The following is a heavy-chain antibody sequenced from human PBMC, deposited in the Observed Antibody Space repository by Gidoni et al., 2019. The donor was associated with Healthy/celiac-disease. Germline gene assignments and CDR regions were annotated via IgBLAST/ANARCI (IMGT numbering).Heavy chain of an antibody. Sequence: QVQLVQSGAAATKPGASVKVSCKASGITFTGYYMHWVRPAPGQGLEWMGWINPNSGGTNYAQKFQGRVTMTRDTSISTAYMELSRLRSDDTAVYYCAGTSGYDSSKIDYWGQGTLVTVSS. CDR2: INPNSGGT. D-gene: IGHD5-12*01. CDR1: GITFTGYY. J-gene: IGHJ4*02. CDR3: AGTSGYDSSKIDY. V-gene: IGHV1-2*02.